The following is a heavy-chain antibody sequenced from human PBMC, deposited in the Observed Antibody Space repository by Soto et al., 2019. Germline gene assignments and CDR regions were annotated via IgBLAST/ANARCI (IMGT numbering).Heavy chain of an antibody. CDR3: ARELGLARRGYFDY. CDR1: GFTVSSNY. CDR2: IYSGGST. Sequence: GGSLRLSCAASGFTVSSNYMSWVRQAPGKGLEWVSVIYSGGSTYYADSVKGRFTISRDNSKNTLYLQMNSLRAEDTAVYYCARELGLARRGYFDYWGQGALVNVS. J-gene: IGHJ4*02. D-gene: IGHD3-10*01. V-gene: IGHV3-53*01.